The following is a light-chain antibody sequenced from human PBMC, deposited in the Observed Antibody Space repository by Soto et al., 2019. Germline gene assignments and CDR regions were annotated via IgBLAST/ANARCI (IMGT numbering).Light chain of an antibody. CDR3: MQALQTPLT. Sequence: DIVMTQSPLSLPVTPGEPASISCRSSQSLLHGNGYNYLDWYLQKPGQSPQLLIYLGSNRASGVPDRFSGNGSGTDFTLKISRVEAEDVGVYYCMQALQTPLTFGGGTKVEIK. V-gene: IGKV2-28*01. CDR2: LGS. J-gene: IGKJ4*01. CDR1: QSLLHGNGYNY.